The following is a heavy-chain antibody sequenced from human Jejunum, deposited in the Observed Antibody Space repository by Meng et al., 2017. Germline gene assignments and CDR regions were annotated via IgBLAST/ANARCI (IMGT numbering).Heavy chain of an antibody. CDR2: VHTSGTS. V-gene: IGHV4-61*02. D-gene: IGHD3-3*01. Sequence: SETLSLTCSVSGASITSGSYYWSWIRQSAVLGVEWIGRVHTSGTSNYNPSLTGRVAISIDASKNQLSLRLRSVGAADSAVYFCARLLVRGTIESWGQGTLVTVSS. CDR3: ARLLVRGTIES. CDR1: GASITSGSYY. J-gene: IGHJ1*01.